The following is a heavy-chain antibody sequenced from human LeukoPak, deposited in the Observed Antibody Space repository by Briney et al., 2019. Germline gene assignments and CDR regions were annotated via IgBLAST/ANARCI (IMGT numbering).Heavy chain of an antibody. CDR1: GYSFTSYW. J-gene: IGHJ4*02. D-gene: IGHD3-22*01. CDR3: ARLPDYYYDSSGYNQFFDY. V-gene: IGHV5-51*01. CDR2: IYPCDSDT. Sequence: GESLKISWKGSGYSFTSYWMGWVRQMPGKGVEWVGIIYPCDSDTRYSPSLQGQDTISADKSISTAYLQWSSLQASDTPMYYCARLPDYYYDSSGYNQFFDYWGQGTLVTVSS.